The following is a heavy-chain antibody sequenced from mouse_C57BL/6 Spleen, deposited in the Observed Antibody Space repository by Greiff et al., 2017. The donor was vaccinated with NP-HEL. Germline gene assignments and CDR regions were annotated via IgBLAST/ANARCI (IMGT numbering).Heavy chain of an antibody. CDR2: ISDGGSYT. CDR1: GFTFSSYA. V-gene: IGHV5-4*01. J-gene: IGHJ1*03. D-gene: IGHD1-1*01. Sequence: EVQLVESGGGLVKPGGSLKLSCAASGFTFSSYAMSWVRQTPEKRLEWVATISDGGSYTYYPDNVKGRFTISRDNAKNNLYLQMSHLKSEDTAMYYCAREYGSSYDWYFDVWGTGTTVTGSS. CDR3: AREYGSSYDWYFDV.